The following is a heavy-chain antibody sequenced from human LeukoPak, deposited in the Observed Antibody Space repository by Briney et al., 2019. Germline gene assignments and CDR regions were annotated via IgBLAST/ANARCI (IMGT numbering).Heavy chain of an antibody. CDR3: ARHRGDYVWGSYRDRYFDY. J-gene: IGHJ4*02. Sequence: GESLKISCQGSGHRFNSHWIGWVRQMPGKGLEWMGIIYPGDSDTRYSPTFQGQVTISADKSISTAYLQWSSLKASDTAMCYCARHRGDYVWGSYRDRYFDYWGQGTLVTVSS. V-gene: IGHV5-51*01. CDR2: IYPGDSDT. D-gene: IGHD3-16*02. CDR1: GHRFNSHW.